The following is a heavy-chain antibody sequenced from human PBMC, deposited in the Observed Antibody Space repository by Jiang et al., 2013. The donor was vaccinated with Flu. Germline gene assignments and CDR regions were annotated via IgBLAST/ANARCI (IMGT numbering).Heavy chain of an antibody. V-gene: IGHV1-69*04. J-gene: IGHJ3*02. CDR2: IIPILGIA. D-gene: IGHD4-23*01. CDR1: GGTFSSYA. Sequence: SGAEVKKPGSSVKVSCKASGGTFSSYAISWVRQAPGQGLEWMGRIIPILGIANYAQKFQGRVTITADKSTSTAYMELSSLRSEDTAVYYCARVGRADYGGNSFFEIYHDAFDIWGQGTMVTVSS. CDR3: ARVGRADYGGNSFFEIYHDAFDI.